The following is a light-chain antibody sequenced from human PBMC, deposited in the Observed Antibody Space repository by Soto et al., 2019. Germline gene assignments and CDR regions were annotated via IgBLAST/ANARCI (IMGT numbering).Light chain of an antibody. V-gene: IGLV1-40*01. CDR2: GNS. CDR1: SSNIGAGYD. Sequence: QSVLTQPPSVSGAPGQRVTISCTGRSSNIGAGYDVHWYQQLPGTAPKLLIYGNSNRPSGVPDGFSGSMSGTSASLAITGRQAEDDADHYCQSYDSSLSSSVFGGGTQRTV. J-gene: IGLJ2*01. CDR3: QSYDSSLSSSV.